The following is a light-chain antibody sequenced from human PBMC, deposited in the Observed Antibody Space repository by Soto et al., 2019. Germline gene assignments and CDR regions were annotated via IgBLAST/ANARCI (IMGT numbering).Light chain of an antibody. Sequence: EIVMMQFPGTLSVSPGERATLSCRASQSVSSNLAWYQQKPGQAPRLLIYGASTRATGIPARFSASGSGTEFTLTISSLQSEDFTVYYCQQYTNWPFTFGPGTKVDIK. CDR2: GAS. CDR3: QQYTNWPFT. CDR1: QSVSSN. V-gene: IGKV3-15*01. J-gene: IGKJ3*01.